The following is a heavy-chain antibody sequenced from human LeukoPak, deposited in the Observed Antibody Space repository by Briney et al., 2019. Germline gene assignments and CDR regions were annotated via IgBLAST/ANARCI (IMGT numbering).Heavy chain of an antibody. Sequence: GGSLRLSCAASGFTFSSYSMNWVRQAPGKGLEWVSYISSSSSTIYYADSVKGRFTISRDNAKNSLYLQMNSLRAEDTAVYYCARGPGAAAGIRTGYWGQGTLVTVSS. J-gene: IGHJ4*02. D-gene: IGHD6-13*01. V-gene: IGHV3-48*04. CDR2: ISSSSSTI. CDR3: ARGPGAAAGIRTGY. CDR1: GFTFSSYS.